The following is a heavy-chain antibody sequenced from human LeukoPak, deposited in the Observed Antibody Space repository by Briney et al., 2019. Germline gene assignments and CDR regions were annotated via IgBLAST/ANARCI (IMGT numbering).Heavy chain of an antibody. CDR1: GDSISMHY. V-gene: IGHV4-59*11. CDR2: IDHTGST. J-gene: IGHJ4*02. Sequence: SETLSLTCSVSGDSISMHYWSWIRQPPGKGLEWIGYIDHTGSTNYNPSLNSRVTISRDTSKNHFSLELSSVTAADTAVYFCARGVGAANFDYWGQGTLVTVSS. D-gene: IGHD1-26*01. CDR3: ARGVGAANFDY.